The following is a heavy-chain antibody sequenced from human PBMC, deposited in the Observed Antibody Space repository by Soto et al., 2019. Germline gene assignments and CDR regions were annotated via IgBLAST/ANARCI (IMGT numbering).Heavy chain of an antibody. CDR3: ARSYYGSGSERTLDNWFDP. J-gene: IGHJ5*01. Sequence: GGSLRLSCAASGFTFSTYSMNWVRQAPGKGLDWVSSISSSSTYIHYADSVKGRFTISRDNAKNSLYLQMNSLRAEDTAVYYCARSYYGSGSERTLDNWFDPWGQGTLVTVSS. D-gene: IGHD3-10*01. CDR2: ISSSSTYI. CDR1: GFTFSTYS. V-gene: IGHV3-21*01.